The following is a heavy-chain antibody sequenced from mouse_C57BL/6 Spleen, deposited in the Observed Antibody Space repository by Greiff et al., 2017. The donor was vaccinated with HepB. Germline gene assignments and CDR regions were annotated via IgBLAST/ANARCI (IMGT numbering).Heavy chain of an antibody. D-gene: IGHD2-14*01. J-gene: IGHJ2*01. Sequence: VQLQESGPELVKPGASVKISCKASGYAFSSSWMNWVKQRPGKGLEWIGRIYPGDGDTNYNGKFKGKATLTADKSSSTAYMQLSSLTSEDSAVYFCARRETVGLYFDYWGQGTTLTVSS. CDR1: GYAFSSSW. V-gene: IGHV1-82*01. CDR3: ARRETVGLYFDY. CDR2: IYPGDGDT.